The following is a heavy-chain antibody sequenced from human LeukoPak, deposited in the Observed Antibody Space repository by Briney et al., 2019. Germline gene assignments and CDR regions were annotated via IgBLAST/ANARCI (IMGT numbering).Heavy chain of an antibody. CDR1: GFTFSNYD. CDR3: AKCCPMEV. V-gene: IGHV3-30*18. J-gene: IGHJ6*02. CDR2: ISSDRGNT. Sequence: GGSLRLSCAASGFTFSNYDIHWVRQAPGKGLEWVALISSDRGNTYFAHSVKGRFTISADNSKNTLYLQMNSLRPEDTAVYYCAKCCPMEVWGQGTTVTVSS.